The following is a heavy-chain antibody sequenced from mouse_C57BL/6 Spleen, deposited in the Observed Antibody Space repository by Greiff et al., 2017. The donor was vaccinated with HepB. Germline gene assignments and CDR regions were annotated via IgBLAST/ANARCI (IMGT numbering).Heavy chain of an antibody. J-gene: IGHJ2*01. CDR2: IYPSDSET. Sequence: QVQLQQPGAELVRPGSSVKLSCKASGYTFTSYWMDWVKQRPGQGLEWIGNIYPSDSETHYNQKFKDKATLTVDKSSSTAYMQLSSLTSEDSAVYYCAREGLGRGYFDGWGQGTTLTVSS. D-gene: IGHD4-1*01. V-gene: IGHV1-61*01. CDR1: GYTFTSYW. CDR3: AREGLGRGYFDG.